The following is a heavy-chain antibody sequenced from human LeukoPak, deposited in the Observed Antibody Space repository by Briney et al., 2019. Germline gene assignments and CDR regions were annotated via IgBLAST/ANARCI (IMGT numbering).Heavy chain of an antibody. J-gene: IGHJ4*02. CDR2: ISSSSSTI. Sequence: GGSLRLSCAASGSTFSSYAMNWVRQAPGKGLEWVSYISSSSSTIYYADSVKGRFTISRDNAKNSLYLQMNSLRAEDTAVYYCARGGYYYGSGSYYGRSYWGQGTLVTVSS. D-gene: IGHD3-10*01. CDR3: ARGGYYYGSGSYYGRSY. CDR1: GSTFSSYA. V-gene: IGHV3-48*04.